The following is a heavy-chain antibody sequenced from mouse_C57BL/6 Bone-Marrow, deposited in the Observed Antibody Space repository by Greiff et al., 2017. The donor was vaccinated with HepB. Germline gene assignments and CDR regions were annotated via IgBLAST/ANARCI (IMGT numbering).Heavy chain of an antibody. Sequence: DVKLVESGGGLVKPGGSLKLSCAASGFTFSSYAMSWVRQTPEKRLEWVATISDGGSYTYYPDNVKGRFTISRDNAKNNLYLPMSHLKSEDTAMYYCSSLRTVPFDYWGQGTTLTVSS. D-gene: IGHD4-1*01. CDR1: GFTFSSYA. CDR3: SSLRTVPFDY. J-gene: IGHJ2*01. V-gene: IGHV5-4*03. CDR2: ISDGGSYT.